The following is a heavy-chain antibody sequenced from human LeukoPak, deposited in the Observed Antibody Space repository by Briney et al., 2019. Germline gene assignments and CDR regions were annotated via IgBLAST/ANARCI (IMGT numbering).Heavy chain of an antibody. CDR2: IWYDGSNK. J-gene: IGHJ4*02. V-gene: IGHV3-33*06. D-gene: IGHD6-19*01. CDR3: AKVAVAGTILDY. CDR1: GFTFSNYG. Sequence: PGGSLRLSCAASGFTFSNYGMHWVRQAPGKGLEWVAVIWYDGSNKYYADSVKGRFTISRDNSKNTLYLQMNSLRAEDTAVYYCAKVAVAGTILDYWGQGTLVTVSS.